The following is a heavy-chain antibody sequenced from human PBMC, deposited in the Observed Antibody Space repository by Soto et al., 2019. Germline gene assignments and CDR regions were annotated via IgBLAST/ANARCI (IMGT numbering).Heavy chain of an antibody. J-gene: IGHJ5*02. V-gene: IGHV4-59*01. CDR1: GGSIRRYY. CDR3: ARDPGSGSYYGWFDP. CDR2: IYYSGST. D-gene: IGHD3-10*01. Sequence: SETLSLTCTVSGGSIRRYYWNWIRQPPGTGLEWIGEIYYSGSTNDNPSLKRRVTISVDTSKNQFSLKLSSVTAADTAVYYCARDPGSGSYYGWFDPWGQGTLVTVS.